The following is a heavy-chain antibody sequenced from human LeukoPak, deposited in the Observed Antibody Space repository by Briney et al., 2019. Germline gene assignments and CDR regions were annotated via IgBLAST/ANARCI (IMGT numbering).Heavy chain of an antibody. CDR1: GFTFSSYG. CDR3: ARVDGHGDYMDV. D-gene: IGHD3/OR15-3a*01. CDR2: ISYDGSNK. J-gene: IGHJ6*03. Sequence: GGSLRLSCAASGFTFSSYGMHWVRQAPGKGLEWVAVISYDGSNKYYADSVKGRFTISRDNSKNTLYLQMNSLRAEDTAVYYCARVDGHGDYMDVWGKGTTVTVSS. V-gene: IGHV3-30*19.